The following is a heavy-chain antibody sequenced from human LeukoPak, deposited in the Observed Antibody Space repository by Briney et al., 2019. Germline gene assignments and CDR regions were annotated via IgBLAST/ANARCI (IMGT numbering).Heavy chain of an antibody. CDR2: IYSGGNS. CDR3: ARDTRGYISLLPWYFDL. CDR1: EFTVSSNY. Sequence: GGSLRLSCAASEFTVSSNYMSWVRQAPREGLEWVSDIYSGGNSYYGDTVKGRFTISRDKAKNTLYIQMNSLRVEDTAVYYCARDTRGYISLLPWYFDLWGRGTLVTVSS. J-gene: IGHJ2*01. V-gene: IGHV3-66*01. D-gene: IGHD5-12*01.